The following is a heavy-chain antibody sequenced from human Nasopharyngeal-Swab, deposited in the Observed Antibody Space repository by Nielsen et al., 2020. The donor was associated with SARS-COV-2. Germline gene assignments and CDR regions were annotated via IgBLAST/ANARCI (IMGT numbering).Heavy chain of an antibody. D-gene: IGHD3-9*01. CDR1: GYTFTSYY. CDR3: ASHQDYDILTGYYQSAFDI. V-gene: IGHV1-46*01. CDR2: INPSGGST. J-gene: IGHJ3*02. Sequence: ASVKVSCKASGYTFTSYYMHWVRQAPGQGLEWMGIINPSGGSTSYAQKFQGRVTMTRDTSTSTVHMELSSLRSEDTAVYYCASHQDYDILTGYYQSAFDIWGQGTMVTVSS.